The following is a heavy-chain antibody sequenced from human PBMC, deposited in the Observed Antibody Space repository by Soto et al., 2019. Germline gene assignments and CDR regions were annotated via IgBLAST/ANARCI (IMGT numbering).Heavy chain of an antibody. CDR1: GGSMTDYY. J-gene: IGHJ3*02. D-gene: IGHD3-22*01. CDR2: IHTSGTT. Sequence: QVHLQESGPGLVKPSETLSLTCTISGGSMTDYYWSWIRQAAGKGLEWIGRIHTSGTTRSNPSLNSRVTMSVDTSKKQLSLKVTSVTAADTAVYYCARVLSHYDSSGYYFGAFDIWGQGTKVTVSS. V-gene: IGHV4-4*07. CDR3: ARVLSHYDSSGYYFGAFDI.